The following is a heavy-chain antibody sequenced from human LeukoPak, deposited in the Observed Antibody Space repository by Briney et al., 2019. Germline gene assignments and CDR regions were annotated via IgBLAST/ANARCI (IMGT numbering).Heavy chain of an antibody. V-gene: IGHV3-21*01. CDR2: ISSSSSYI. CDR3: ARRGIVKGDI. Sequence: GASLRLSCAASGFTFSSYAMSWVRQAPGKGLEWVSSISSSSSYIYYADSVKGRFTISRDNAKNSLYLQMNSLRAEDTAVYYCARRGIVKGDIWGQGTMVTVSS. J-gene: IGHJ3*02. CDR1: GFTFSSYA. D-gene: IGHD2/OR15-2a*01.